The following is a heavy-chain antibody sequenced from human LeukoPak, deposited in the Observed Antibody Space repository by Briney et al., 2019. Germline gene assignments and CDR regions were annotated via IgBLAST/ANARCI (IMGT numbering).Heavy chain of an antibody. V-gene: IGHV3-30*03. CDR3: ARSGNYDC. CDR1: GFTFSSYG. D-gene: IGHD1-1*01. CDR2: TSYDGINK. Sequence: PGGSLRLSRAASGFTFSSYGMHWVRQAPGKGLEWVAFTSYDGINKYYVDSVKGRFTISRDNSKNTLYLQMNSLRDEDTAVYYCARSGNYDCWGQGTLVTVSS. J-gene: IGHJ4*02.